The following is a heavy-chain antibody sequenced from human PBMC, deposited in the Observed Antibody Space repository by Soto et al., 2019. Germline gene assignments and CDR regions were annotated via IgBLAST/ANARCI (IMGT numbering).Heavy chain of an antibody. CDR2: ISAYNGNT. D-gene: IGHD6-13*01. CDR1: GYTFTSYG. Sequence: EASVKVSCKASGYTFTSYGISWVRRAPGQGLEWMGWISAYNGNTNYAQKLQGRVTMTTDTSTSTAYMELRSLRSDDTAVYYCARDYSSSWYAGAEYFQHWGQGTLVTVSS. V-gene: IGHV1-18*04. J-gene: IGHJ1*01. CDR3: ARDYSSSWYAGAEYFQH.